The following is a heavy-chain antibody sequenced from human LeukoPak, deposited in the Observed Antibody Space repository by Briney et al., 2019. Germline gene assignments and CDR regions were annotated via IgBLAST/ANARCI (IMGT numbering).Heavy chain of an antibody. J-gene: IGHJ5*02. CDR1: GFTFNSYA. Sequence: PGGSLRLSCAASGFTFNSYAMHWVRQAPGKGLEGVAVISYDGSNKYYADSVKGRFTISRDNSKNTLYLQMNSLRAEDTAVYYCASGAAAAPVGWFDPWGQGTLVTVSS. V-gene: IGHV3-30-3*01. D-gene: IGHD6-13*01. CDR2: ISYDGSNK. CDR3: ASGAAAAPVGWFDP.